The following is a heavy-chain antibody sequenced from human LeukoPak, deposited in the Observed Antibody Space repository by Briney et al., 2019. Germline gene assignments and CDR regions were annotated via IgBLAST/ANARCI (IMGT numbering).Heavy chain of an antibody. CDR3: ARDIEYGGFDI. CDR2: IISSSSYI. V-gene: IGHV3-21*01. CDR1: GFTFSSHS. J-gene: IGHJ3*02. Sequence: KSGGSLRLSCAASGFTFSSHSMNWVRQAPGKGLEWVSSIISSSSYIYYADSVKGRFTISRDNAKNSLYLQMNSLRAEDTAVYYCARDIEYGGFDIWGQGTMVTDSS. D-gene: IGHD1-26*01.